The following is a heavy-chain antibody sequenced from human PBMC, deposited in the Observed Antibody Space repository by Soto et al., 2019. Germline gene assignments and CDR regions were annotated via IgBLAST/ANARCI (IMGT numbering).Heavy chain of an antibody. CDR3: ARLTYDFWSGYYPYGMDV. CDR1: GGSISSGGYY. V-gene: IGHV4-31*03. Sequence: SETLSLTCTVSGGSISSGGYYWSWIRQHPGKGLEWIGYIYYSGSTYYNPSLKSRVTISVDTSKNQFSLRLSSVTAADTAVYYCARLTYDFWSGYYPYGMDVWGQGTTVTVSS. J-gene: IGHJ6*02. D-gene: IGHD3-3*01. CDR2: IYYSGST.